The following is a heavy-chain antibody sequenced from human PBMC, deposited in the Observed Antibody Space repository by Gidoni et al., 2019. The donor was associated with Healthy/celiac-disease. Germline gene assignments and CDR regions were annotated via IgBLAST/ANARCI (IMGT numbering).Heavy chain of an antibody. Sequence: QVQLVESGGGGVQPGRSLRLSCEASGFTFSSYAMHWVRQAPGKGPEWVAVISYDGSNKYYADSVKGRFTISRDNSKNTLYLQMNSLRAEDTAVYYCARGGAAAVLYYYGMDVWGQGTTVTVSS. CDR1: GFTFSSYA. CDR2: ISYDGSNK. V-gene: IGHV3-30*01. J-gene: IGHJ6*02. D-gene: IGHD6-13*01. CDR3: ARGGAAAVLYYYGMDV.